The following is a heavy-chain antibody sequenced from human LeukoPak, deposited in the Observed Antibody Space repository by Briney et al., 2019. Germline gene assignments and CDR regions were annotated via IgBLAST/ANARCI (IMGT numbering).Heavy chain of an antibody. CDR2: INSDGRST. Sequence: GGSLRLSCAASGFTFSSYWMHWVRQAPGKGLVWVSRINSDGRSTSYADSVKGRFTISRDNAKNTLYLQVNSLRAEDTAVYYCARERIQLWLRVFDYWGQGTLVTVSS. CDR3: ARERIQLWLRVFDY. V-gene: IGHV3-74*01. CDR1: GFTFSSYW. J-gene: IGHJ4*02. D-gene: IGHD5-18*01.